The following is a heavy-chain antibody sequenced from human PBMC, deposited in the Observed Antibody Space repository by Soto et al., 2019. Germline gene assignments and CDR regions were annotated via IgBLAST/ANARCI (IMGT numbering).Heavy chain of an antibody. J-gene: IGHJ3*02. V-gene: IGHV4-34*01. D-gene: IGHD1-20*01. Sequence: SETLSLTCAVYGGSFSGYYWSWIRQPPGKGLEWIGEINHSGSTNYNPSLKSRVTISVDTSKNQFSLKLSSVTAADTAVYYCARVILSITGTTNAFDIWGQGTMDTVSS. CDR1: GGSFSGYY. CDR3: ARVILSITGTTNAFDI. CDR2: INHSGST.